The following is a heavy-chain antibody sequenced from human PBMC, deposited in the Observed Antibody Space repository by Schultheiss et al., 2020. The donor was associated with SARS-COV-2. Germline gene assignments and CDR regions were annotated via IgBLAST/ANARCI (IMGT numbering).Heavy chain of an antibody. D-gene: IGHD3-22*01. CDR3: ARDATIVVVNLYVDL. J-gene: IGHJ5*02. CDR1: GFTFDNYA. V-gene: IGHV3-23*01. Sequence: GGSLRLSCAASGFTFDNYAMDWVRQAPGKGLEWVSFISGDGDSTFYADSVKGRFTISRDNAKNSLYLQMNSLRAEDTAVYYCARDATIVVVNLYVDLWGQGTLVTVSS. CDR2: ISGDGDST.